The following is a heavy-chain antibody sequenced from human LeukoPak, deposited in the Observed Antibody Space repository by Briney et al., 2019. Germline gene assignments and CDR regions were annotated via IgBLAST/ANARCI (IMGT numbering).Heavy chain of an antibody. CDR3: ARSQYRPRVVVGVTGYGMDV. J-gene: IGHJ6*02. V-gene: IGHV4-31*03. Sequence: SETLSLTCTVSGGSISSGGYYWSWIRQHPGKGLEWIGYIYYSGSTYYNPSLKSRVTISVDTSKNQFSMKLSSVTAADTAVYYCARSQYRPRVVVGVTGYGMDVWGLGTTVTVSS. CDR1: GGSISSGGYY. CDR2: IYYSGST. D-gene: IGHD2-15*01.